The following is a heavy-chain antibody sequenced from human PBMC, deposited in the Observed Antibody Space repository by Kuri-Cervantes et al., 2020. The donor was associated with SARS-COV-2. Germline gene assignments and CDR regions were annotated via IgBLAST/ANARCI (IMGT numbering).Heavy chain of an antibody. CDR2: ISSNGGST. CDR3: VKGYCSSTSCYRGGY. CDR1: GFTFSSHA. D-gene: IGHD2-2*02. Sequence: GEFLKISCSASGFTFSSHAMHWVRQAPGKGLEYVSAISSNGGSTYYADSVKGRFTISRDNSKNTLYLQMSTLRAEDTAVYYCVKGYCSSTSCYRGGYWGQGTLVTVSS. J-gene: IGHJ4*02. V-gene: IGHV3-64D*08.